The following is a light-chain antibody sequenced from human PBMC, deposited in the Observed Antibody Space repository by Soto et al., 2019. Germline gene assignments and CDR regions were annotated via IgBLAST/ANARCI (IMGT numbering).Light chain of an antibody. J-gene: IGLJ1*01. V-gene: IGLV2-14*01. CDR1: GSDVGAYNL. Sequence: QSVLTQPASVSGSPGQSITISCAGTGSDVGAYNLVSWYQQHPGKAPKFMIYDVNTRPSGASNRFSGSKSGNTASLTISGLQAEDEADYYCCSYTTSNTRQIVFGTGTKVTVL. CDR2: DVN. CDR3: CSYTTSNTRQIV.